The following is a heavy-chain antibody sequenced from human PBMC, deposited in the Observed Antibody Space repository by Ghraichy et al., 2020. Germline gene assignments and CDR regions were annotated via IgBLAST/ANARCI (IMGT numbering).Heavy chain of an antibody. D-gene: IGHD6-13*01. CDR3: AYRLPAATGQHWFDP. J-gene: IGHJ5*02. CDR2: IYWNDDK. Sequence: SGPTLVKPTQTLTLTCTFSGFSLSTSAVGVGWIRQPPGKALEWLAVIYWNDDKRYSPPLNNRLTITKDTSKNQVVLTMTNMDPVDTATYYCAYRLPAATGQHWFDPWGQGILVTVSS. V-gene: IGHV2-5*01. CDR1: GFSLSTSAVG.